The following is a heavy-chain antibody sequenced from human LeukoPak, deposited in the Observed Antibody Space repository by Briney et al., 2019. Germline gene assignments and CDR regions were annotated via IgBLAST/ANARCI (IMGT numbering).Heavy chain of an antibody. D-gene: IGHD3-3*01. Sequence: PGRSLRLSCAASGFTFSSYAMHWVRQAPGKGLEWVAVISYDGSNKYYADSVKGRFTISRDNSKNTLYLQINSLRAEDTAVYYCARSATDFWSGYSYFDYWGQGTLVTVSS. V-gene: IGHV3-30-3*01. J-gene: IGHJ4*02. CDR2: ISYDGSNK. CDR3: ARSATDFWSGYSYFDY. CDR1: GFTFSSYA.